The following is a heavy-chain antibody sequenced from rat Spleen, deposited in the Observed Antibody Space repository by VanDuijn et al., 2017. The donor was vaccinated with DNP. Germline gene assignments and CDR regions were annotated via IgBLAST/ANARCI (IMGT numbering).Heavy chain of an antibody. Sequence: EVQLVESGGGLVQPGRSLKLSCAASGFIFSNYDMAWVRQAPTKGLEWVAYISPSGGSTYYRDSVKGRFTISRDNAKNTLYLQMDSLRSEDTATYYCASLSVHYGLGNWFAYWGQGTLVTVSS. D-gene: IGHD1-6*01. CDR2: ISPSGGST. CDR1: GFIFSNYD. CDR3: ASLSVHYGLGNWFAY. V-gene: IGHV5-19*01. J-gene: IGHJ3*01.